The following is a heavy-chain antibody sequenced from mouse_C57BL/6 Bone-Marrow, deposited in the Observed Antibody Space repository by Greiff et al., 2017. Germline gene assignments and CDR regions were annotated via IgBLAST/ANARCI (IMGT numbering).Heavy chain of an antibody. J-gene: IGHJ3*01. CDR3: TRWGLRGAWFAY. V-gene: IGHV1-5*01. Sequence: EFQLQQSGTVLARPGASVKMSCKTSGYTFTSYWMHWVKQRPGQGLEWIGAIYPGNSDTSYNQKFKGKAKLTAVTSASTAYMELSSLTNEDSAVYYCTRWGLRGAWFAYWGQGTLVTVSA. D-gene: IGHD2-4*01. CDR2: IYPGNSDT. CDR1: GYTFTSYW.